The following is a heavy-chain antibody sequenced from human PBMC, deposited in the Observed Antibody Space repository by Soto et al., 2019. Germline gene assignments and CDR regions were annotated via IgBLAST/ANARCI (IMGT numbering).Heavy chain of an antibody. CDR1: GGSISSSSYY. CDR2: IYYSGST. D-gene: IGHD3-3*01. Sequence: PSETLSLTCTVSGGSISSSSYYWGWIRQPPGKGLEWIGSIYYSGSTYYNPSLKSRVTISVDTSKNQFSLKLSSVTAADTAVYYCARKNDFWSGRRNYLFDPWGQGTLVTVSS. J-gene: IGHJ5*02. CDR3: ARKNDFWSGRRNYLFDP. V-gene: IGHV4-39*01.